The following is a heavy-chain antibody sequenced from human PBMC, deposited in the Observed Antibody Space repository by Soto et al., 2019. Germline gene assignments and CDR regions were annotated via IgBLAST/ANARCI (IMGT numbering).Heavy chain of an antibody. CDR1: GGSISSSSYY. V-gene: IGHV4-39*01. CDR2: IYYSGST. J-gene: IGHJ4*02. D-gene: IGHD2-15*01. CDR3: ARHTPAISISDH. Sequence: LSLTCTVSGGSISSSSYYWGWIRQPPGKGLEWIGSIYYSGSTYYNPSLKSRVTISVDTSKNQFSLKLSSVTAADTAVYYCARHTPAISISDHWGQGILVTVSS.